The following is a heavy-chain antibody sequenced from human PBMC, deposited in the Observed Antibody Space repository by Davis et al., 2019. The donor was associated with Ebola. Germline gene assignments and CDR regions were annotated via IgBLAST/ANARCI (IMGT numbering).Heavy chain of an antibody. Sequence: ASVKVSCKTSGYTFTSYGISWVRQAPGQGLEWMGWISAYNGNTNYAQKLQGRVTMTTDTSTSTAYMELRSLRSDGTAVYYCARAGEQWLVRGMDVWGQGTTVTVSS. V-gene: IGHV1-18*01. CDR1: GYTFTSYG. CDR2: ISAYNGNT. J-gene: IGHJ6*02. CDR3: ARAGEQWLVRGMDV. D-gene: IGHD6-19*01.